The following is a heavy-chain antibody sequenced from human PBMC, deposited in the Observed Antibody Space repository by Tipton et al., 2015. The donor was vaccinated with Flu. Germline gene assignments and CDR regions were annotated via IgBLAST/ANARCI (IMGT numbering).Heavy chain of an antibody. J-gene: IGHJ4*02. CDR2: IWYDGSNK. V-gene: IGHV3-33*01. D-gene: IGHD1-1*01. CDR3: ARDKAGRGEYYFDY. CDR1: GFTFSSYG. Sequence: SLRLSCAASGFTFSSYGMHWVRQAPGKGLEWVAVIWYDGSNKYYADSVKGRFTISRDNSKNTLYLQMNSLRAEDTAVYYCARDKAGRGEYYFDYWGQGTLVTVSS.